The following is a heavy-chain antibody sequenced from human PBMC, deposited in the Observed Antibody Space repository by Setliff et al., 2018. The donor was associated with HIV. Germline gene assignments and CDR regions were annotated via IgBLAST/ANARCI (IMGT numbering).Heavy chain of an antibody. V-gene: IGHV4-39*07. CDR2: SYYDNNV. CDR1: GGSISNSDYY. Sequence: AETLSLTCTVSGGSISNSDYYWGWIRQPPGKGMEWLGSSYYDNNVDHKPSLKSRISIAPDTYNNQFSLRLFSATAADTAVYYCARVHYTLWTSYFCDHVQLHPWGQGTRVTVSS. CDR3: ARVHYTLWTSYFCDHVQLHP. J-gene: IGHJ5*02. D-gene: IGHD3-3*01.